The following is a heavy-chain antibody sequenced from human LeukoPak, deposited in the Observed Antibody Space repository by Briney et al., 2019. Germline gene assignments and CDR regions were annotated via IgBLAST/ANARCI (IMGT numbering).Heavy chain of an antibody. D-gene: IGHD3-10*01. CDR1: GYSFTSYR. J-gene: IGHJ4*02. CDR3: ARGDYGSGSYYSDY. Sequence: GESLKISCKGSGYSFTSYRIGWVRQRPGKGLEWMGWMNPNSGNTGYAQKFQGRVTITRNTSISTAYMELSSLRSEDTAVYYCARGDYGSGSYYSDYWGQGILVTVSS. CDR2: MNPNSGNT. V-gene: IGHV1-8*03.